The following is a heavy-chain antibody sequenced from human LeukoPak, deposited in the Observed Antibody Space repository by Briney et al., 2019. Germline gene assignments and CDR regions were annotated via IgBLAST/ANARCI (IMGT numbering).Heavy chain of an antibody. CDR2: ISSDGSST. Sequence: GGSLRLSCAASGFTFSTNWMHWVRQAPGKGLVWVSRISSDGSSTNYADSVKGRFTISRDNAKNTLYLQMNSLRAEDTAVYFCSRDREQQPTFDYWGLGTLVTVSS. J-gene: IGHJ4*02. CDR3: SRDREQQPTFDY. V-gene: IGHV3-74*01. CDR1: GFTFSTNW. D-gene: IGHD6-13*01.